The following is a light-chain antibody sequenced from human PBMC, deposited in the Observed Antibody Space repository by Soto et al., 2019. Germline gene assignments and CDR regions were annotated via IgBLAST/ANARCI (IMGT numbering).Light chain of an antibody. CDR1: QGISNW. CDR2: HAS. J-gene: IGKJ1*01. Sequence: DIQMTHSPAPVSATAGDRGTITCRASQGISNWLAWYQQKPGTATKVLIYHASNLQSGVPSRFSGSGSGTEFTLTISSMQPDDFASYYCQQYNSYSFGQGTKLETK. V-gene: IGKV1-5*01. CDR3: QQYNSYS.